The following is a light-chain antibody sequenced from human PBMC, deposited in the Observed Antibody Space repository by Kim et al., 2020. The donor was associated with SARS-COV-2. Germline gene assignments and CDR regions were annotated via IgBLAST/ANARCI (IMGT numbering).Light chain of an antibody. V-gene: IGKV1-27*01. CDR1: QGISNY. CDR2: AAS. J-gene: IGKJ1*01. CDR3: QEGKGGGWA. Sequence: DIQMTQSPSSLSASVGDRVTITCRASQGISNYLAWYQQKPGKVPKLLIYAASALRSGVPSRCSGSGSGTDFTLTITSLQPEDVAVYYCQEGKGGGWAFGHGTEVDI.